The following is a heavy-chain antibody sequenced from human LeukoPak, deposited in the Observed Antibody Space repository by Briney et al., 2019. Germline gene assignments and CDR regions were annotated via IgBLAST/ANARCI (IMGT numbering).Heavy chain of an antibody. CDR2: IIPIFGTA. CDR3: ARGPAAINGDWFDP. J-gene: IGHJ5*02. D-gene: IGHD2-2*01. V-gene: IGHV1-69*13. CDR1: GGTFSSYA. Sequence: SVKVSCKASGGTFSSYAISWVRQVPGQGFEWVGGIIPIFGTANYAQKFQGRVTITADESTSTAYMELSSLRSEDTAVYYCARGPAAINGDWFDPWGQGTLVTVSS.